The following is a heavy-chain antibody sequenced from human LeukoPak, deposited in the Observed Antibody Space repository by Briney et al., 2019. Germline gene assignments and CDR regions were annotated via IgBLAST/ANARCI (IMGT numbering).Heavy chain of an antibody. V-gene: IGHV4-34*01. CDR3: ARGWSDNWNDGSLYDY. Sequence: SETLSLTCAVYGGSFSGYYWSWIRQPPGKGLEWIGEINHSGSTNYNPSLKSRVTISVDTSKNQFSLKLSSVTAADTAGYYCARGWSDNWNDGSLYDYWGQGTLVTVSS. CDR2: INHSGST. J-gene: IGHJ4*02. CDR1: GGSFSGYY. D-gene: IGHD1-20*01.